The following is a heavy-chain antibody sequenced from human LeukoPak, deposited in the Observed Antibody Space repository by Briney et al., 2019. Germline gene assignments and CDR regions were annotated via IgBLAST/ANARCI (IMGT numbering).Heavy chain of an antibody. CDR2: IYSGGST. Sequence: GGSLRLSCAASGFTVSSNYMSWVRQAPGKGLEWVSVIYSGGSTYYADSVKGRFTISRDNSKNTLYLQMNSLRAEDTAVYYCAKGPGDCSGGSCYFDAFDIWGQGTMVTVSS. J-gene: IGHJ3*02. D-gene: IGHD2-15*01. V-gene: IGHV3-53*01. CDR1: GFTVSSNY. CDR3: AKGPGDCSGGSCYFDAFDI.